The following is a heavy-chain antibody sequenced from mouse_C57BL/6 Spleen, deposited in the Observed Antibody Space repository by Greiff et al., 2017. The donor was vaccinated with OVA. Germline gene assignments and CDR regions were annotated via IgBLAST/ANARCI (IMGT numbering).Heavy chain of an antibody. Sequence: QVQLQQSGAELARPGASVKMSCKASGYTFTSYTLHWVKQRPGQGLEWIGYINPSSGYTKYNQKFKDKATLTADKSSSTAYMQLSSLPSEYSAVYYCAKAYDYDEVWFDYWGQGTLVTVSA. D-gene: IGHD2-4*01. J-gene: IGHJ3*01. CDR1: GYTFTSYT. CDR3: AKAYDYDEVWFDY. CDR2: INPSSGYT. V-gene: IGHV1-4*01.